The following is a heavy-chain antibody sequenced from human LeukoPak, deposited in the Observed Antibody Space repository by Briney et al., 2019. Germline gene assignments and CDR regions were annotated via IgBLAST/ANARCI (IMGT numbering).Heavy chain of an antibody. Sequence: NPSETLSLTCAVYGGSFSGYYWSWIRQPPGKGLEWIGEINHSGSTNYNPSLKSRVTISVDTSKNQFSLKLSSVTAADTAVYYCARGPDIVATTHYYYGMDVWGQGTMVTVSS. J-gene: IGHJ6*02. V-gene: IGHV4-34*01. CDR1: GGSFSGYY. CDR3: ARGPDIVATTHYYYGMDV. CDR2: INHSGST. D-gene: IGHD5-12*01.